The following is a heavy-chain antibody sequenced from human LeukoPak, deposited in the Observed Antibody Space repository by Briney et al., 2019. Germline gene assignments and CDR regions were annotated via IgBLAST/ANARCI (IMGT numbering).Heavy chain of an antibody. V-gene: IGHV3-7*01. D-gene: IGHD6-13*01. J-gene: IGHJ4*02. CDR3: ARDPGSSSFDL. CDR2: INQDASVR. Sequence: GGSLRLSCAASGFSFGTYWMSWVRQTPEKGLEFVANINQDASVRNYMDSLKGRCTISRDNAKKSVYLEINSLGADDTAVYYCARDPGSSSFDLWGQGALVTVSS. CDR1: GFSFGTYW.